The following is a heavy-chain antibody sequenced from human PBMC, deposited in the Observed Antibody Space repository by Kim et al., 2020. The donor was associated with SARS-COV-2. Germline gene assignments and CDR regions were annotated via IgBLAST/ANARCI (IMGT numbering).Heavy chain of an antibody. CDR3: AKGVINSGFDY. D-gene: IGHD1-26*01. Sequence: GSLRLSCAASGFTFSTSPMGWVRQAPGKGLEWVSRISWDGTRTYYADSVKGRVTMSSDKSRNTLYLHMNNLRVEDTAVYYCAKGVINSGFDYWGQGTQVTVSS. CDR2: ISWDGTRT. CDR1: GFTFSTSP. V-gene: IGHV3-23*01. J-gene: IGHJ4*02.